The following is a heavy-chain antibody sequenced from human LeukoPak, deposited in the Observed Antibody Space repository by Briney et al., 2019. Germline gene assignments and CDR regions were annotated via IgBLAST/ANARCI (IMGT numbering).Heavy chain of an antibody. CDR3: TTTSMVRGVITAHY. CDR2: IKSKTDGGTT. Sequence: GGSLRLSCAASGFTFSNAWMSWVRQAPGKGLEWVGRIKSKTDGGTTDYAAPVKGRFTISRDDSKNTLYLQMNSLKTEDTAVYYCTTTSMVRGVITAHYWGQGTLVTVSS. CDR1: GFTFSNAW. D-gene: IGHD3-10*01. J-gene: IGHJ4*02. V-gene: IGHV3-15*01.